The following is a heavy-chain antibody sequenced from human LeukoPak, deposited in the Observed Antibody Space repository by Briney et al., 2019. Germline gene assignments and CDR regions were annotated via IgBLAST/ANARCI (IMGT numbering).Heavy chain of an antibody. CDR2: IYTSGST. Sequence: SETLSLTCSVSGGSISSYYWSWIRQPAGKGLEWIGRIYTSGSTNYNPSLKSRVTMSVDTSKNQFSLKLSSVTAADTAVYYCAREAYYGSGSYYKSAFDYWGQGTLVTVSS. CDR1: GGSISSYY. J-gene: IGHJ4*02. CDR3: AREAYYGSGSYYKSAFDY. D-gene: IGHD3-10*01. V-gene: IGHV4-4*07.